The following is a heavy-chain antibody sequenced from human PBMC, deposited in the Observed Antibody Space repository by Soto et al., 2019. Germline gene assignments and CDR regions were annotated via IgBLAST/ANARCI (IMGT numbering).Heavy chain of an antibody. CDR3: ARESGYYYDSSGYFDP. D-gene: IGHD3-22*01. J-gene: IGHJ5*02. CDR1: GGSISSYY. CDR2: IYYSGST. Sequence: SETLSLTCTVSGGSISSYYWSWIRQPPGKGLEWIGYIYYSGSTNYNPSLKSRVTISVDTSKNQFSLKLSSVTAADTAVYYCARESGYYYDSSGYFDPWGQGTLVTVS. V-gene: IGHV4-59*01.